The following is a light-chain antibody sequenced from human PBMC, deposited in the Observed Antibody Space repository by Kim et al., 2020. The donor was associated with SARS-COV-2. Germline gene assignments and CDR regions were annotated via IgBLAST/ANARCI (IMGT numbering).Light chain of an antibody. V-gene: IGKV3-15*01. J-gene: IGKJ2*01. Sequence: EVVMTQSPDILSVSPGEGATLSCRASQSVRTNLAWYQHTPGQPPRLLISDASTRAPGIPARFSGGGSETEFTLSISSLQSEDFAVYYCQHYSDWPQFGQGTKLEIK. CDR3: QHYSDWPQ. CDR2: DAS. CDR1: QSVRTN.